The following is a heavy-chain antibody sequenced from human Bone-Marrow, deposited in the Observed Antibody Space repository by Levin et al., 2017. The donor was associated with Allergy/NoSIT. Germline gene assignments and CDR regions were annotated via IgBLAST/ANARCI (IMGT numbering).Heavy chain of an antibody. CDR1: GFTLSSYE. J-gene: IGHJ4*02. Sequence: VGSLRLSCAASGFTLSSYEMNWVRQAPGKGLEWISYISSSSSSMYYVDSVKGRFTISRDNAKNSLYLQMHSLRAEDTAVYFCARATSSWYPIDYWGQGTLVTVSA. V-gene: IGHV3-48*03. D-gene: IGHD6-13*01. CDR3: ARATSSWYPIDY. CDR2: ISSSSSSM.